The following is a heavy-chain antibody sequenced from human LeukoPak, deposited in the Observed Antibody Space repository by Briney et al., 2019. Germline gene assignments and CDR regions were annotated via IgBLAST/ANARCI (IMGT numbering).Heavy chain of an antibody. CDR1: GFSFSSYA. D-gene: IGHD3-22*01. Sequence: PGGSLRLSCAASGFSFSSYAMSWVRQAPGKGLDWVSSITGSGSTYYADSVKGRFTISRDNGKNTLYLQMNSLRAEDTAVYYRARGSTYYDSSGQVPFDYWGQGTLVTVSS. V-gene: IGHV3-23*01. J-gene: IGHJ4*02. CDR2: ITGSGST. CDR3: ARGSTYYDSSGQVPFDY.